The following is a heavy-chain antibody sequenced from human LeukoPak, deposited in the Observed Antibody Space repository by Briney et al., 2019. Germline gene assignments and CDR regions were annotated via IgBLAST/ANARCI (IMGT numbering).Heavy chain of an antibody. D-gene: IGHD2-15*01. V-gene: IGHV1-69*13. CDR1: GGTFSSYA. CDR3: ARYCSGGSCSYGFDY. J-gene: IGHJ4*02. Sequence: SVKVSCKASGGTFSSYAISWVRQAPGQGLEWMGGIIPIFGTANYAQKFQGRVTITADESTSTAYVELSSLRSEDTAVYYCARYCSGGSCSYGFDYWGQGTLVTVSS. CDR2: IIPIFGTA.